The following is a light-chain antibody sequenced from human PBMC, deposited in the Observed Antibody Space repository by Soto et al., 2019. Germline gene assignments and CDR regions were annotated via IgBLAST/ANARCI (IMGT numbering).Light chain of an antibody. Sequence: QPVLTQPPSVSGTPGQTVTISCSGARSNIGKNTLNWFQQLPGTAPNLLISTSNHRPSGVRDRFSGSKSGTSASLTISGLRSDDEADYYCAAWDDSLNIVVFGGGTKLTVL. CDR3: AAWDDSLNIVV. J-gene: IGLJ2*01. CDR1: RSNIGKNT. CDR2: TSN. V-gene: IGLV1-44*01.